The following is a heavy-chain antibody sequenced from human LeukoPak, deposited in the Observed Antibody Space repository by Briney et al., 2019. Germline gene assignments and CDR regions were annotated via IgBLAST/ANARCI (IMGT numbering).Heavy chain of an antibody. CDR3: AKDFASSGWFDF. CDR1: GFTFDDYT. J-gene: IGHJ4*02. Sequence: GGSLILSCAVSGFTFDDYTMHWVRQAPGKGLEWVSLITWDGASTYYADSVKGRFTISRDSSKNSLYLQMYSLRAEDTALYYCAKDFASSGWFDFWGQGTLVTVSS. V-gene: IGHV3-43*01. D-gene: IGHD6-19*01. CDR2: ITWDGAST.